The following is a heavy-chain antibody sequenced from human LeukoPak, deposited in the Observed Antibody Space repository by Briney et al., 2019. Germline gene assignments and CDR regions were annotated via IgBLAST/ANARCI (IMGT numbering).Heavy chain of an antibody. V-gene: IGHV1-69*13. CDR1: GGTFSSYA. CDR2: IIPIFGTA. D-gene: IGHD1-26*01. Sequence: SVKVSCKASGGTFSSYALSWVRQAPGQGLEWMGGIIPIFGTANYAQKFQGKVTITADESTSTAYMELSSLRSEDTAVYYCARGVVRKVGATTLYYYYGMDVWGQGTTVTVSS. CDR3: ARGVVRKVGATTLYYYYGMDV. J-gene: IGHJ6*02.